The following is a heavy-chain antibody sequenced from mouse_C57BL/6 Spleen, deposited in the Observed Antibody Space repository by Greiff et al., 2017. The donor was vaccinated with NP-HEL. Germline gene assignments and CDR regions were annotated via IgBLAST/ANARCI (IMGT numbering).Heavy chain of an antibody. CDR1: GFTFSDYG. V-gene: IGHV5-17*01. CDR2: ISSGSSTI. CDR3: ARHYDYDWYYFDY. J-gene: IGHJ2*01. D-gene: IGHD2-4*01. Sequence: EVQLQQSGGGLVKPGGSLKLSCAASGFTFSDYGMHWVRQAPEKGLEWVAYISSGSSTIYYADTVKGRFTISRDNAKNTLFLQMTSLRSEDTAMYYCARHYDYDWYYFDYWGQGTTLTVSS.